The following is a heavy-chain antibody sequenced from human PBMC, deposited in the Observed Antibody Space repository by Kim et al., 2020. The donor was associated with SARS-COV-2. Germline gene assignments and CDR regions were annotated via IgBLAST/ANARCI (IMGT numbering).Heavy chain of an antibody. V-gene: IGHV1-69*13. D-gene: IGHD2-15*01. J-gene: IGHJ6*02. CDR2: IIPIFGTA. Sequence: SVKVSCKASGGTFSSYAISWVRQAPGQGLEWMGGIIPIFGTANYAQKFQGRVTITADESTSTAYMELSSLRSEDTAVYYCARDGYCSGGSCYGDYYYGMDVWGQGTTVTVSS. CDR3: ARDGYCSGGSCYGDYYYGMDV. CDR1: GGTFSSYA.